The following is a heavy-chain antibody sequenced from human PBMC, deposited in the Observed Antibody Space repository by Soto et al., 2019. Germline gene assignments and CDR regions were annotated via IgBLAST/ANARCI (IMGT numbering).Heavy chain of an antibody. J-gene: IGHJ4*02. D-gene: IGHD6-19*01. CDR2: INHSGST. CDR1: GGSFSGYY. Sequence: SETLSLTCAVYGGSFSGYYWSWIRQPPGKGLEWIGEINHSGSTNYSPSLESRVTLSVDKSKNQFSLKMNSVTAADTAVYFCVMSPGWYKIDSWGQGILVTVSS. CDR3: VMSPGWYKIDS. V-gene: IGHV4-34*01.